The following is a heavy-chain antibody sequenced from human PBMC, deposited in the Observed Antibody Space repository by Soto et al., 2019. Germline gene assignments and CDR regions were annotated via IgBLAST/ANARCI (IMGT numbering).Heavy chain of an antibody. Sequence: QVQLQESGPGLVKPSETLSLTCTVSGGSISSYYWSWIRQPPGKGLEWIGYIYYSGSTNYNPSLKSRVTISVDTSKNQFSLKLSSVTAADTAVYYCASRAVRSGWYDSFDYWGQGTLVTVSS. CDR2: IYYSGST. CDR1: GGSISSYY. CDR3: ASRAVRSGWYDSFDY. D-gene: IGHD6-19*01. V-gene: IGHV4-59*01. J-gene: IGHJ4*02.